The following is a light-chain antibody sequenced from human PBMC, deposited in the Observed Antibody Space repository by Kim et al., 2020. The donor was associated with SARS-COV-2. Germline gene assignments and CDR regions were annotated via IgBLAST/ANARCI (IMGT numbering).Light chain of an antibody. Sequence: SSELTQDPAVSVALGQAVRITCQGDSLRSYYATWYQHKPGQAPILVIYGKNNRPSGIPDRFSGSSPGNTASLTITGTQAGDEADYYCNSRDSNDNVVFGG. CDR3: NSRDSNDNVV. J-gene: IGLJ2*01. V-gene: IGLV3-19*01. CDR1: SLRSYY. CDR2: GKN.